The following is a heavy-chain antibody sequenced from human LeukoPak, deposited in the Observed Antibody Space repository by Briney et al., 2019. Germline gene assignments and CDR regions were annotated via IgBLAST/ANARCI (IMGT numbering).Heavy chain of an antibody. Sequence: PSETLSLTCTVSGGSISSYYRSWIRQPPGKGLEWIGYIYYSGSTNYNPSLKSRVTISVDTSKNQFSLKLSSVTAADTAVYYCARGSFYYDSSGYYPSGYYFDYWGQGTLVTVSS. CDR1: GGSISSYY. D-gene: IGHD3-22*01. V-gene: IGHV4-59*01. CDR3: ARGSFYYDSSGYYPSGYYFDY. CDR2: IYYSGST. J-gene: IGHJ4*02.